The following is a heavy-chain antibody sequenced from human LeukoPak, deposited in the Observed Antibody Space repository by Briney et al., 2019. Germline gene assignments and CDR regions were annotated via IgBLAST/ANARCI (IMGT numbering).Heavy chain of an antibody. CDR2: ISYDGSNK. V-gene: IGHV3-30*18. CDR3: AKAPPFGSGQEDYFDY. Sequence: GGSLRLSCAASGFTFSSYGMHWVRQAPGKGLEWVAVISYDGSNKYYADSVKGRFTISRDNSKNTLYLQMNSLRAEDTAVYYCAKAPPFGSGQEDYFDYWGQGTLVTVSS. D-gene: IGHD6-19*01. J-gene: IGHJ4*02. CDR1: GFTFSSYG.